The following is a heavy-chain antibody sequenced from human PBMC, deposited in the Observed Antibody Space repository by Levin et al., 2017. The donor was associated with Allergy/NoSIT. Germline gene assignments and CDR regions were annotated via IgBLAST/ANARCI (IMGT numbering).Heavy chain of an antibody. Sequence: SETLSLTCTVSGGSINGDYWNWIRQPPGKGLQWIGYIDNSGSTNCNPSLKSRVSISLDTSKNFFSLNLSSVTAADTAVYYCATAAIGGYDYGGGFYHYMGVWGKGTTVTVSS. CDR2: IDNSGST. V-gene: IGHV4-59*01. D-gene: IGHD4/OR15-4a*01. J-gene: IGHJ6*03. CDR3: ATAAIGGYDYGGGFYHYMGV. CDR1: GGSINGDY.